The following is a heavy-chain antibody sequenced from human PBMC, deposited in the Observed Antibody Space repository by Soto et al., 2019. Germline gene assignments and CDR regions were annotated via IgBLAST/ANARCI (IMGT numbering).Heavy chain of an antibody. Sequence: ASVKVSCKASGYTFTSYGISWVRQAPGQGXEWMGWICAYNGNTNYAQKLQGRVTMTTDTSTSTAYMELRSLRSDDTAVYYCATGHDILPGNGETLSRFGPWGHGTLVTVSS. CDR3: ATGHDILPGNGETLSRFGP. CDR2: ICAYNGNT. J-gene: IGHJ5*02. V-gene: IGHV1-18*01. D-gene: IGHD3-9*01. CDR1: GYTFTSYG.